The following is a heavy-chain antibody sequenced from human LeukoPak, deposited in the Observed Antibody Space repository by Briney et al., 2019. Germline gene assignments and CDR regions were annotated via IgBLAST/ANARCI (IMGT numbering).Heavy chain of an antibody. Sequence: SETLSLTCTVSGGSIRSYYWSWIRQPPGKGLEWIGYIYYSGSTNYNPSLKSRVTISVDTSKNQFSLKLSSVTAADTAVYYCARSQGFGELFGAFDIWGQGAMVTVSS. J-gene: IGHJ3*02. D-gene: IGHD3-10*01. CDR2: IYYSGST. CDR1: GGSIRSYY. CDR3: ARSQGFGELFGAFDI. V-gene: IGHV4-59*12.